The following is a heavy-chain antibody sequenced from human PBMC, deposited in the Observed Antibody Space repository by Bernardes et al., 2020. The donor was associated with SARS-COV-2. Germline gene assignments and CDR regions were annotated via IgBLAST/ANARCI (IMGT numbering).Heavy chain of an antibody. CDR2: IKPDGSVK. J-gene: IGHJ4*02. Sequence: GDLSPSCAASGFTFSRYWMSWVRPAPGKGLEWVANIKPDGSVKDYVDSMKGRFTISRDNAKNSLFLQMDSLTAEDTAIYYCTRFSRTGECFWGQGTLVTVSS. CDR1: GFTFSRYW. D-gene: IGHD2-2*01. CDR3: TRFSRTGECF. V-gene: IGHV3-7*04.